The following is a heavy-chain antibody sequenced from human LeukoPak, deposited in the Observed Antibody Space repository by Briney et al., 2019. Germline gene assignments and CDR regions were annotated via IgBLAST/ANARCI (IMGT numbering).Heavy chain of an antibody. Sequence: GGSLRLSCAASGFILSDSSMHWVRQAPGKGLEWVSSISSGPGYIYYADSLKGRFTISRDNAKNSLYLQMNSLRAEDTAVYYCTRDLMDYDVSTGLHHYYMDVWGQGTTVTVSS. CDR3: TRDLMDYDVSTGLHHYYMDV. CDR2: ISSGPGYI. CDR1: GFILSDSS. J-gene: IGHJ6*02. D-gene: IGHD3-9*01. V-gene: IGHV3-21*01.